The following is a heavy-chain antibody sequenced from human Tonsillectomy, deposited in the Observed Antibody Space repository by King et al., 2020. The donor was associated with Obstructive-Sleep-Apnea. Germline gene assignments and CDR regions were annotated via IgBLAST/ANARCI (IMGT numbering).Heavy chain of an antibody. CDR2: IMPIIGTA. J-gene: IGHJ4*02. Sequence: VQLVESGAEVKKPGSSVTVSCTASGGTFSDYAISWLRQAPGQGLEWMGGIMPIIGTANNAQKFQGRVTITADESTSTAYMELSSLRSEDTAVYYCAKDLKNYYDSSGYFDYWGQGTLVTVSS. CDR1: GGTFSDYA. V-gene: IGHV1-69*01. CDR3: AKDLKNYYDSSGYFDY. D-gene: IGHD3-22*01.